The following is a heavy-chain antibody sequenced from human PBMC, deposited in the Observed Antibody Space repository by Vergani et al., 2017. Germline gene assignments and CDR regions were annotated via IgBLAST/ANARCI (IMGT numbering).Heavy chain of an antibody. Sequence: QVQLQESGPGLVKPSETLSLTCTVSGGSVSSGSYYWSWIRQPPGKGLEWIGYIYYSGSTNYNPPLKSRVTISVDTSKNQFSLKLSSVTAADTAVYYCARLGLHFDYWGQGTLVTVSS. CDR1: GGSVSSGSYY. CDR2: IYYSGST. J-gene: IGHJ4*02. CDR3: ARLGLHFDY. V-gene: IGHV4-61*01. D-gene: IGHD4-11*01.